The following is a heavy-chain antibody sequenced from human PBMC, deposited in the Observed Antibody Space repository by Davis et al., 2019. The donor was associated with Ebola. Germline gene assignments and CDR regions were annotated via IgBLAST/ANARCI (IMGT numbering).Heavy chain of an antibody. CDR2: INPNFGGK. J-gene: IGHJ6*04. V-gene: IGHV1-2*06. CDR3: ARDRFLEWLLLKGSDYYYYYGMDV. Sequence: VSVKVSCKASGYTFTSYYLLWVRQAPGQGLEWMGRINPNFGGKIYAQKFQDRVTMTIDTSINTAYLELDRLRSDDTAVYYCARDRFLEWLLLKGSDYYYYYGMDVWGKGTTVTVSS. D-gene: IGHD3-3*01. CDR1: GYTFTSYY.